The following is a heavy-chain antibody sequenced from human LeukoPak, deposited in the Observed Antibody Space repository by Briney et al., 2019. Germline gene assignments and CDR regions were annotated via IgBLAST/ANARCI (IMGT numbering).Heavy chain of an antibody. CDR2: IYHSGST. CDR1: GGSISSGGYY. V-gene: IGHV4-30-2*03. CDR3: VRQVPRPDYLLYLGYFDL. J-gene: IGHJ4*02. D-gene: IGHD2-2*02. Sequence: NPSQTLSLTCTVSGGSISSGGYYWSWIRQPPGKGLEWIGYIYHSGSTYYNPSLMSRVTISVDTSKNQFSLKLNSVTAADTSVYYCVRQVPRPDYLLYLGYFDLWGQGTLVTVSS.